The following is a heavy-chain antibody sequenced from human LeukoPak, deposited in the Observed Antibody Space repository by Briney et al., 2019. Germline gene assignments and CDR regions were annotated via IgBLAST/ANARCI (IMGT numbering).Heavy chain of an antibody. CDR1: GFTFSDSY. Sequence: PGGSLRLSCAASGFTFSDSYMTWVRQAPGKGVEWVAYISGSGHDINYPESAKGRFTISRDNAKNSLYLQMNSLRAEDTAVYYCARDGSSSWYYFDYWGQGTLVTVSS. J-gene: IGHJ4*02. D-gene: IGHD6-13*01. CDR2: ISGSGHDI. V-gene: IGHV3-11*04. CDR3: ARDGSSSWYYFDY.